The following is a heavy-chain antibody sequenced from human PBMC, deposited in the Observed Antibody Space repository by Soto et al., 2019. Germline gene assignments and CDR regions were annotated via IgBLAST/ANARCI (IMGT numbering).Heavy chain of an antibody. CDR1: GGSISSYD. J-gene: IGHJ6*03. V-gene: IGHV4-59*08. D-gene: IGHD6-19*01. CDR2: TYYSGST. CDR3: ARHMGYSSGRAVYYYYYYMDV. Sequence: SETLCLTCTVSGGSISSYDWSWIRQPPGKGLEWIGYTYYSGSTNYNPSLKSRVTISVDTSKNQFSLKLSSVTAADTAVYYCARHMGYSSGRAVYYYYYYMDVWGKGTTVTVSS.